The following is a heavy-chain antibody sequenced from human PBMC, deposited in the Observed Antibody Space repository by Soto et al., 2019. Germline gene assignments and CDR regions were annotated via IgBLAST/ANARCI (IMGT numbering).Heavy chain of an antibody. V-gene: IGHV4-34*01. J-gene: IGHJ6*02. D-gene: IGHD3-10*01. CDR3: ASSLWFGELPDDYYYYGMDV. CDR1: GGSFSGYY. CDR2: INHSGST. Sequence: NPSETLSLTCAVYGGSFSGYYWSWIRQPPGKGLEWIGEINHSGSTNYNPSLKSRVTISVDTSKNQFSLKLSSVTAADTAVYYCASSLWFGELPDDYYYYGMDVWGQGTTVTVS.